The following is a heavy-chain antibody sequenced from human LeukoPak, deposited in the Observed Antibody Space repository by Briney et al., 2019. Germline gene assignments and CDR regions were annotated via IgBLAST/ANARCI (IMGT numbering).Heavy chain of an antibody. CDR3: ARVKYSSGWPPLDY. J-gene: IGHJ4*02. D-gene: IGHD6-19*01. CDR1: GFTFSSYS. CDR2: ISSSSSYI. V-gene: IGHV3-21*01. Sequence: GGSLRLSCAASGFTFSSYSMNWVRQAPGKGLEWVSSISSSSSYIYYADSVKGRFTISRDNAKNSLYLQMNSLRAEDTAVYYCARVKYSSGWPPLDYWGQGTLVTVSS.